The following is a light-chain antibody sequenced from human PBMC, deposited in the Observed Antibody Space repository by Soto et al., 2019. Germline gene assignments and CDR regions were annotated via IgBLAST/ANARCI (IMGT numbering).Light chain of an antibody. V-gene: IGKV3-15*01. Sequence: ETVLTQSPGALSLSPGERATLSCRASQSVSTNIAWYQQKPGQAPRLLIYGASTRATGIPARFSGSGSGTEFTLTISSLQSEDFAVYYCQQYYDWPITFGQGTRLEIK. J-gene: IGKJ5*01. CDR3: QQYYDWPIT. CDR1: QSVSTN. CDR2: GAS.